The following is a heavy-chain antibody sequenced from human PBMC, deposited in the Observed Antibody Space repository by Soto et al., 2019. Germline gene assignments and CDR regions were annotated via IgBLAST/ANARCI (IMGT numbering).Heavy chain of an antibody. CDR3: ARVLKGYYDSSGYAFDI. J-gene: IGHJ3*02. D-gene: IGHD3-22*01. Sequence: QVQLVQSGAEVKKPGSSVKVSCKDTGDTFSSYAISWVRQAPGQGLEWMGGIIPIFGTANYAQKFQGRVTITADESTSTAYMELSSLRSEDTALYYFARVLKGYYDSSGYAFDIWGQGTMVTVSS. V-gene: IGHV1-69*01. CDR2: IIPIFGTA. CDR1: GDTFSSYA.